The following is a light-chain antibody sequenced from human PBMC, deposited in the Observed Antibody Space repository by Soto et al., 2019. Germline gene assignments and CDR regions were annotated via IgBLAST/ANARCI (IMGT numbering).Light chain of an antibody. J-gene: IGLJ2*01. CDR2: RND. CDR3: AAWDDSLSGVV. CDR1: SSNIGSNF. Sequence: QSVLTQPPSASGTPGQRVTISCSGSSSNIGSNFAYWYQQLPGTAPKLLIYRNDQRPSGVPDRFSGSKSGTSASLAIGGLRSEDEADYYCAAWDDSLSGVVFGGGTKLTVL. V-gene: IGLV1-47*01.